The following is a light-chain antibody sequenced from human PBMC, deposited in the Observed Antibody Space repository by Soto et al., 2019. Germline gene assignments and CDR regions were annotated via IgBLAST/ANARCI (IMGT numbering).Light chain of an antibody. V-gene: IGKV3-15*01. CDR2: GAS. CDR1: QSVSSN. Sequence: EIVLTHSPATLSVSPKDRVPLXLRARQSVSSNLAWYQQKPGQAPRLLIYGASTRATGIPARFSGSGSGTEFTLTISSLQSEDFAVFYCQQYNQWPITFGQGTRLENK. CDR3: QQYNQWPIT. J-gene: IGKJ5*01.